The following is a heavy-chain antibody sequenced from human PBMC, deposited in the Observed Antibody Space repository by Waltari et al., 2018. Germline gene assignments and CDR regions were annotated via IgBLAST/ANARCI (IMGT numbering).Heavy chain of an antibody. J-gene: IGHJ4*02. D-gene: IGHD6-6*01. Sequence: EVQLVQSGAEVKKPGATVKISCKVSGYTFTDYYMHWVQQAPGKGLEWMGLVDPEDGETIYAEKFQGIVTITADTSTDTAYMELNSLKTEDTAVYYCTTDLDSSSDGTFDYWGQGTLVTVSS. V-gene: IGHV1-69-2*01. CDR1: GYTFTDYY. CDR2: VDPEDGET. CDR3: TTDLDSSSDGTFDY.